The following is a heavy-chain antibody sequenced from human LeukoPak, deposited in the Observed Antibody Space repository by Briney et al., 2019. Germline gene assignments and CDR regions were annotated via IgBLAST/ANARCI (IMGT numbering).Heavy chain of an antibody. Sequence: SETLSLTCAVYGGSFSGYYWSWIRQPPGKGLEWIGEINHSGSTNYNPSLKSRVTISVDTSKNQFSLKLSSVTAADTAVYYCARGRENYYDSSGMAAYYFDYWGQGTLVTVSS. CDR2: INHSGST. V-gene: IGHV4-34*01. CDR1: GGSFSGYY. D-gene: IGHD3-22*01. J-gene: IGHJ4*02. CDR3: ARGRENYYDSSGMAAYYFDY.